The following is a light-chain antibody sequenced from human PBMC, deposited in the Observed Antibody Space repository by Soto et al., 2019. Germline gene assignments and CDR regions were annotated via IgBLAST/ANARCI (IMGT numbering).Light chain of an antibody. V-gene: IGKV1-5*01. J-gene: IGKJ5*01. CDR3: QQYNSYRIT. CDR1: ESIVSW. Sequence: DIQMTQSPSTMSASVGDRVTITCRASESIVSWLAWYQQKPGKAPKLLIYYAASLESGVLSRLIGRGAGREFSRTTSSLQPDDYAAYHCQQYNSYRITFGQGTRLEIK. CDR2: YAA.